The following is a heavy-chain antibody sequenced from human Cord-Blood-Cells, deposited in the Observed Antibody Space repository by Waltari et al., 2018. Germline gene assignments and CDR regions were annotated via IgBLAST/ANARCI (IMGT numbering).Heavy chain of an antibody. D-gene: IGHD4-4*01. J-gene: IGHJ4*02. Sequence: QVKLVQSGAEVKKPGASVKVSCKASGYNFTGYYMHCVRQAPGQGLECMGWINPNSGATNYAQNLQGRVTRTMHTAISTAYMELSRLRSDDSAVYYCERGGRPLTSLLHRLDYWGQGTLGTVSS. CDR1: GYNFTGYY. V-gene: IGHV1-2*02. CDR2: INPNSGAT. CDR3: ERGGRPLTSLLHRLDY.